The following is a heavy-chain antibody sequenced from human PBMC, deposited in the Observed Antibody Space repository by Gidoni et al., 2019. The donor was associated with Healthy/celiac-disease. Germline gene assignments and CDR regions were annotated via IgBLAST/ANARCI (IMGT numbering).Heavy chain of an antibody. D-gene: IGHD3-10*01. V-gene: IGHV2-5*02. CDR2: IYWDDDK. CDR3: AHSPQYYGSGSYYSDAFDI. Sequence: QITLKESGPTLVKPTQTLTLTCTFSGFSLSTSGVGVGWIRQPPGKALEWLALIYWDDDKRYSPSLKSRLTITKDTSKNQVVLTMTNMDPVDTATYYCAHSPQYYGSGSYYSDAFDIWGQGTMVTVSS. CDR1: GFSLSTSGVG. J-gene: IGHJ3*02.